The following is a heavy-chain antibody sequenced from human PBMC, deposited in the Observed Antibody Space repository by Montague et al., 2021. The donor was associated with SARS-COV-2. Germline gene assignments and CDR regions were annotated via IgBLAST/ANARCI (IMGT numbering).Heavy chain of an antibody. V-gene: IGHV6-1*01. D-gene: IGHD1-1*01. CDR2: TYYRSKRYS. CDR3: TSGREGNYNVMDV. CDR1: GDSVASNRVA. Sequence: CAISGDSVASNRVAWSWIRQSPPRGREWLGRTYYRSKRYSDCAPSVRGRLTVNPDASKNEFSLELNYVTPEDTAIYYCTSGREGNYNVMDVWGQGTTVTVSS. J-gene: IGHJ6*02.